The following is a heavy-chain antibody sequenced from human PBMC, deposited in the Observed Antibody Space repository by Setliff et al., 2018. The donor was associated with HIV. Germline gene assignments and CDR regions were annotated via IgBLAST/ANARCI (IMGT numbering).Heavy chain of an antibody. CDR3: ARREAYYDLWSGYYIY. D-gene: IGHD3-3*01. CDR1: GGSISSSSYY. CDR2: IYYSGST. J-gene: IGHJ4*02. V-gene: IGHV4-39*01. Sequence: SETLSLTCTVSGGSISSSSYYWGWIRQPPGKGLEWIGSIYYSGSTYSNPSLKSRVTISVDTSKNHFSLKLSSVTAADTAVYYCARREAYYDLWSGYYIYWGQGTLVTVSS.